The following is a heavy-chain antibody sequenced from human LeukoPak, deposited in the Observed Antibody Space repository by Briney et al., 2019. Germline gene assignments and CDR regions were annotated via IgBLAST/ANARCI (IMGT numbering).Heavy chain of an antibody. CDR3: ARPTXXXGWXSTYYYYYMDV. CDR2: IYYSGST. Sequence: SETLSLTCTVSGGSLRSSSYYWGWIRQPPGRGLEWIGSIYYSGSTYCNPSLKSRVTISVDTSKNQFSLKLSSVTAADTAVNYCARPTXXXGWXSTYYYYYMDVWGKGTTVTVSS. V-gene: IGHV4-39*01. D-gene: IGHD6-19*01. J-gene: IGHJ6*03. CDR1: GGSLRSSSYY.